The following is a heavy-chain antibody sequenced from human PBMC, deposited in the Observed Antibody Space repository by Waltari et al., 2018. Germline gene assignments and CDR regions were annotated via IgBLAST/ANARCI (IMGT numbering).Heavy chain of an antibody. D-gene: IGHD2-21*01. J-gene: IGHJ4*02. V-gene: IGHV4-38-2*01. Sequence: QVQLQESGPGLVKPSETLSLTCAVSGYSISSGYYWGWIRQPPGKGLEWIGSIYHSGSTYYNPSLKSRVTISVDTSKNQFSLKLSSVTAADTAVYYCARGGGGAYCGGDCYPFDYWGQGTLVTVSS. CDR3: ARGGGGAYCGGDCYPFDY. CDR1: GYSISSGYY. CDR2: IYHSGST.